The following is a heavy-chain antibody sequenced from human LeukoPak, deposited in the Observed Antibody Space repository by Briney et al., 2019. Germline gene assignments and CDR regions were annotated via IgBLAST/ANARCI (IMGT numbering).Heavy chain of an antibody. CDR2: VYFGDTT. V-gene: IGHV3-66*04. CDR1: GFTVSTNY. D-gene: IGHD4-17*01. J-gene: IGHJ4*02. CDR3: ARLNYGDYYFDY. Sequence: PGGSLRLSCSASGFTVSTNYMSWVRQAPGKGLEWVSLVYFGDTTYSADSVKGRFTISRDNSKNTLFLQMNSLRAEDTAVYYCARLNYGDYYFDYWGQGTLVTVSS.